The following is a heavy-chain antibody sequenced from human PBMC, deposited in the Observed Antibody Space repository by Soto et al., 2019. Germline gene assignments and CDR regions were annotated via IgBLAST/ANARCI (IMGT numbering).Heavy chain of an antibody. CDR3: ARGARIASAGYYFDF. D-gene: IGHD6-25*01. CDR2: ITYSGFT. J-gene: IGHJ4*02. V-gene: IGHV4-30-4*01. CDR1: GDSLSSGDYY. Sequence: SETLSLTCTVSGDSLSSGDYYWSWIRQPPGKGLEWIGYITYSGFTYNNPSLKSRLSISVDTSKNQFSLRLSSVTAADTAVFYGARGARIASAGYYFDFGAPGTLVSLPS.